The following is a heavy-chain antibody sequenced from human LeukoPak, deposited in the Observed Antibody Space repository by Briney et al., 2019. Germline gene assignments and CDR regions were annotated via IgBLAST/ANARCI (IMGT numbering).Heavy chain of an antibody. V-gene: IGHV3-48*03. CDR1: GFTFSSYE. Sequence: GGSLRLSCAASGFTFSSYEMNWVRQAPGKGLEWVSYISSGSTIYDADSVKGRFTISRDNAKNSLYLQMNSLRAEDTTVYYCARESIAVAGAPFDYWGQGTLVTVSS. D-gene: IGHD6-19*01. CDR3: ARESIAVAGAPFDY. J-gene: IGHJ4*02. CDR2: ISSGSTI.